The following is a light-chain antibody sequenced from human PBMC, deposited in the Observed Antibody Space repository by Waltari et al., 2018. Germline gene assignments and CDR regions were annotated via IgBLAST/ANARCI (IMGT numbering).Light chain of an antibody. J-gene: IGKJ1*01. CDR2: AAS. V-gene: IGKV1-6*01. CDR1: QDIKND. CDR3: LQDHKYPWT. Sequence: AIQLTQSPSSLSASVGDRVTITCRASQDIKNDLGWSQQRPGKAPKLLISAASNLQSGVPSHVSGSGSGTDFTLTISSLQPEDFATYYCLQDHKYPWTFGQGTKVEV.